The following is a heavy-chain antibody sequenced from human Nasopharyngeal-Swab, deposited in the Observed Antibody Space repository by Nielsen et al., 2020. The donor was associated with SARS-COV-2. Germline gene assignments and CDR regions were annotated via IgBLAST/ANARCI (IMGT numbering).Heavy chain of an antibody. CDR3: AGGMGGVVALDY. CDR1: GFTFSSYA. CDR2: ISYDGSNK. Sequence: GESLKISCAASGFTFSSYAMHWVRQAPGKGLEWVAVISYDGSNKYYADSVKGRFTISRDNSKNTLYLQMNSLRAEDTAVYYCAGGMGGVVALDYWGQGTLVTVSS. D-gene: IGHD2-15*01. J-gene: IGHJ4*02. V-gene: IGHV3-30*04.